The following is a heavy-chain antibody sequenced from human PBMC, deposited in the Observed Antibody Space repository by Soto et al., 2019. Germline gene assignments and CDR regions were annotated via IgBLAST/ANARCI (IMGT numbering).Heavy chain of an antibody. CDR2: ISYNGNNQ. Sequence: QVQLVESGGGVVQPGTSLRLSCAASGFTLSSYGMHCVRQAPGKGLEWVAVISYNGNNQYYADSVRGRFTISRDNSKSNLYLQMNSLRAEDTAVYYCAKDRGHLAVAAITGGGDFDKWGQGTVVTVSS. CDR3: AKDRGHLAVAAITGGGDFDK. V-gene: IGHV3-30*18. J-gene: IGHJ3*02. CDR1: GFTLSSYG. D-gene: IGHD6-19*01.